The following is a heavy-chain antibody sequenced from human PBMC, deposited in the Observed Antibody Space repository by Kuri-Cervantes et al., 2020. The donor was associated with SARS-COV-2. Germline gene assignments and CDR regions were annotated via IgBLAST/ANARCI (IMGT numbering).Heavy chain of an antibody. CDR3: ARGYSYGPVNY. V-gene: IGHV3-53*01. CDR2: ISGSGGST. J-gene: IGHJ4*02. CDR1: GFTVSSNY. Sequence: GGSLRLSCAASGFTVSSNYMSWVRQAPGKGLEWVSAISGSGGSTYYADSVKGRFTISRDNSKNTLYLQMNSLRAEDTAVYYCARGYSYGPVNYWGQGTLVTVSS. D-gene: IGHD5-18*01.